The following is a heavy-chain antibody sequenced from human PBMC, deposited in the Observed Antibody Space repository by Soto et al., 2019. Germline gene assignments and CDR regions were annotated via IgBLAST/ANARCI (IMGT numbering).Heavy chain of an antibody. CDR3: ARSQEPGGYFDY. CDR2: IYYSGST. Sequence: PSETLSLTCTVSGGSVSSGSYYWSWIRQPPGKGLEWIGYIYYSGSTNYNPSLKSRVTISVDTSKNQFSLKLSSVTAADTAVYYCARSQEPGGYFDYWGQGTLVTVSS. J-gene: IGHJ4*02. CDR1: GGSVSSGSYY. V-gene: IGHV4-61*01. D-gene: IGHD2-15*01.